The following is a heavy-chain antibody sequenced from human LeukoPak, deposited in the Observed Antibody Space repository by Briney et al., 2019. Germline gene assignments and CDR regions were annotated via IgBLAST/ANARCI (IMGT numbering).Heavy chain of an antibody. CDR2: IYYSGST. J-gene: IGHJ4*02. CDR1: GGSVSSGSYY. D-gene: IGHD6-19*01. Sequence: SETLSLTCTVSGGSVSSGSYYWSWIRQPPGKGLEWIGYIYYSGSTNYNPSLKSRVTISVDTSKNQLSLKLSSVTAADTAVYYCARAVAGGPAPFDYWGQGTLVTVSS. CDR3: ARAVAGGPAPFDY. V-gene: IGHV4-61*01.